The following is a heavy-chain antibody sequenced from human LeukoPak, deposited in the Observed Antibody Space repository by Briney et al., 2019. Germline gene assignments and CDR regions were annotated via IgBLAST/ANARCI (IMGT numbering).Heavy chain of an antibody. J-gene: IGHJ5*02. Sequence: ASVKVSCKACGYTSTNYGISWVRQAPGQGLEWMGWISINRGNTNYPQKFQGRVSLTIDTSTSAAYMDGRGLRSDGTARCFLARDVGITAADSFDLWGQGPVVTVSS. CDR2: ISINRGNT. D-gene: IGHD6-13*01. CDR1: GYTSTNYG. V-gene: IGHV1-18*01. CDR3: ARDVGITAADSFDL.